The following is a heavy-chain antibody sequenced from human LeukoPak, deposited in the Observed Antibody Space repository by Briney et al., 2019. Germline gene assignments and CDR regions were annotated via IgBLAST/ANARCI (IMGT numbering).Heavy chain of an antibody. V-gene: IGHV1-18*01. CDR1: GYTFTCYG. Sequence: GASVKVSCKASGYTFTCYGISWVRQAPGQGPEWMGWISAYNGNTNYAQKLQGRVTMTTDTSTSTAYMELRSLRFDDTAVYYCAYAPYYGSGSYCCWFDPWGQGTLVTVSS. J-gene: IGHJ5*02. D-gene: IGHD3-10*01. CDR3: AYAPYYGSGSYCCWFDP. CDR2: ISAYNGNT.